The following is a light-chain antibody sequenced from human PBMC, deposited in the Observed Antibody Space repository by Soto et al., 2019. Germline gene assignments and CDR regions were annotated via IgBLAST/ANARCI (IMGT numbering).Light chain of an antibody. CDR2: DAS. Sequence: DIQMTQSPSTLSASVGDIVTITCRASQSISSWLGWYQQKPGKAPKLLIYDASSLESGVPSRFSGSGSGTEFTLTISSLQPDDLATYYCQQYNSFLLGGGSKVDI. CDR1: QSISSW. V-gene: IGKV1-5*01. CDR3: QQYNSFL. J-gene: IGKJ4*01.